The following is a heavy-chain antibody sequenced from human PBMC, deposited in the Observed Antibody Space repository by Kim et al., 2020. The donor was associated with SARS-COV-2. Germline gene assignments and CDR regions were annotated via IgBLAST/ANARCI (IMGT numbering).Heavy chain of an antibody. D-gene: IGHD5-12*01. CDR2: ISSSSSHI. Sequence: GGSLRLSCAASGFIFSGYTMNWVRQAPGKGLEWVASISSSSSHISYVDSVEGRFTISRDNAKNSLHLEMHSLRLEDTAVYYCARLDNRWLHFDYWGQGA. CDR3: ARLDNRWLHFDY. V-gene: IGHV3-21*01. CDR1: GFIFSGYT. J-gene: IGHJ4*02.